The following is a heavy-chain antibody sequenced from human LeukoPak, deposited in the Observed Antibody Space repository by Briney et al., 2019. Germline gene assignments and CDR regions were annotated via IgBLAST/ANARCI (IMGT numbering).Heavy chain of an antibody. CDR3: ARERARDYYDSSGYSDYFDY. V-gene: IGHV3-7*01. J-gene: IGHJ4*02. Sequence: PGGSLRLSCAASGFTFSNYWMTWVRQAPGKGLEWVANIKQDESEKRYVDSVKGRFTISRDNAKNSLYLQMNSLRAEDTAVYYCARERARDYYDSSGYSDYFDYWGQGTLVTVSS. CDR1: GFTFSNYW. D-gene: IGHD3-22*01. CDR2: IKQDESEK.